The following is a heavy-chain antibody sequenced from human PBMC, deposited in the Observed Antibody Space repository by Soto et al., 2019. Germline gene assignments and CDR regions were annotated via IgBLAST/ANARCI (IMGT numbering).Heavy chain of an antibody. CDR1: GFTFSSYS. J-gene: IGHJ4*02. CDR2: ISSSSSYI. D-gene: IGHD1-7*01. CDR3: AREGYNWNYKGDY. V-gene: IGHV3-21*01. Sequence: EVQLVESGGGLVKPGGSLRLSCAASGFTFSSYSMHWVRQAPGKGLEWVSSISSSSSYIYYADSVKGRFTISRDNAKNSLDLQLNRLRAEDTAVYYCAREGYNWNYKGDYWGQGTLVTVSS.